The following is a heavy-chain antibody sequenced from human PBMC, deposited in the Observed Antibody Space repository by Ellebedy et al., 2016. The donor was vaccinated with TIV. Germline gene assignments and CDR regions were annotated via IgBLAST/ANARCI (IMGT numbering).Heavy chain of an antibody. CDR3: ARVDILTGYYFFDP. J-gene: IGHJ5*02. D-gene: IGHD3-9*01. CDR1: GYTFTNYG. Sequence: ASVKVSXKAAGYTFTNYGITWVRQAPGQGREWMGWISANNGVTKYVDKFQGRVTMTTDTPTSTAYMELRSLRSDDTATYYCARVDILTGYYFFDPWGQGTLVTVSS. V-gene: IGHV1-18*01. CDR2: ISANNGVT.